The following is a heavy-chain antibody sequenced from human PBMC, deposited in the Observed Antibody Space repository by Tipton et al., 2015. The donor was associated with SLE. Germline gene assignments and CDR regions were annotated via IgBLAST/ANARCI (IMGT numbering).Heavy chain of an antibody. CDR3: ARHKDFLEWLSSANWFDP. D-gene: IGHD3-3*01. V-gene: IGHV4-39*07. CDR2: IYYSGRT. Sequence: TLSLTCTVSGGSISSSSYYWGWIRQPPGKGLEWIGSIYYSGRTYYNPSLKSRVTISVDTSKNQFSLKLSSVTAADTAVYYCARHKDFLEWLSSANWFDPWGQGTLVTVSS. CDR1: GGSISSSSYY. J-gene: IGHJ5*02.